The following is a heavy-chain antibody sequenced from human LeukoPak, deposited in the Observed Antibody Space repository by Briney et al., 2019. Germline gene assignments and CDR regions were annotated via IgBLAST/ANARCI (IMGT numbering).Heavy chain of an antibody. CDR3: AAETTAGNA. Sequence: PSETLSLTCTVSGYSISSGYYWGWIRQPPGKGLEWIGSIYHSGSTYYNPSLKSRVTISVDTSKNQFSLKPSSVTAADTAVYYCAAETTAGNAWGQGTLVAVSS. CDR1: GYSISSGYY. V-gene: IGHV4-38-2*02. D-gene: IGHD6-13*01. J-gene: IGHJ5*02. CDR2: IYHSGST.